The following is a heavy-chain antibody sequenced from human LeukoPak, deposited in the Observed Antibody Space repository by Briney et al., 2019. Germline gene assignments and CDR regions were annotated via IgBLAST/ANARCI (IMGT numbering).Heavy chain of an antibody. CDR3: ARGRSIGLTHDY. V-gene: IGHV1-8*01. Sequence: ASVKVSRKASGYTFTSYDINWVRQATGQGLEWMGWMNPNSGNTGYAQKFQGRVTMTRNTSISTAYMELSSLRSEDTAVYYCARGRSIGLTHDYWGQGTLVTVSS. CDR1: GYTFTSYD. D-gene: IGHD6-6*01. J-gene: IGHJ4*02. CDR2: MNPNSGNT.